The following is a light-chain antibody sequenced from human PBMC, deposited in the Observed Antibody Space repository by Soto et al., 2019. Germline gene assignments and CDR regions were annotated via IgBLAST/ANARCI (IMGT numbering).Light chain of an antibody. V-gene: IGKV3-20*01. Sequence: EIGLTQSPGTLSLSPRERATLSCRASQSVSSNYLAWYQQSPGQAPRLLIFGASYRAAGIPDRFSGSGSGTDFIRTISRLEPEDFAVYYCQHYGSSPPEFTFGPGTKVDSK. CDR1: QSVSSNY. J-gene: IGKJ3*01. CDR2: GAS. CDR3: QHYGSSPPEFT.